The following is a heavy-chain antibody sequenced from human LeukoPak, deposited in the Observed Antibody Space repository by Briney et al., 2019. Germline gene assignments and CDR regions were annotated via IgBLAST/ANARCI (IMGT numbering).Heavy chain of an antibody. CDR2: ISSSATTI. J-gene: IGHJ4*02. CDR1: GFTFSDYY. D-gene: IGHD6-13*01. CDR3: ARDHSSSWNYFDY. Sequence: PGGSLRLPCAASGFTFSDYYMNWIRQAPGKGLEWFSYISSSATTIYYADSVKGRFTNSRDNAKKSLYLQMNSLRAEDTAVYYCARDHSSSWNYFDYWGQGTLVTVSS. V-gene: IGHV3-11*04.